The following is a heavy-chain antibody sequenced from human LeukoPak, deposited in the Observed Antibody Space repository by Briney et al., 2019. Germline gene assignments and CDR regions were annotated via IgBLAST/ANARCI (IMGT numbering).Heavy chain of an antibody. CDR2: ISYEGSHK. CDR1: GFSFSTYA. Sequence: GGSLRLSCAASGFSFSTYAMHWVRQAPGKGLEWVALISYEGSHKNYTDSVKGRFTISRDNSKNTLYLQMNSLRVDDTAVYYCARAGYNWDDGDYYYGMDVWGQGTTVTLSS. D-gene: IGHD1-1*01. V-gene: IGHV3-30*04. CDR3: ARAGYNWDDGDYYYGMDV. J-gene: IGHJ6*02.